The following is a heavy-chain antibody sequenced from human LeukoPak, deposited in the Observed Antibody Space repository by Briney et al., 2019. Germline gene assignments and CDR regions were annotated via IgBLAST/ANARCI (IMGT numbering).Heavy chain of an antibody. CDR2: INHSGST. V-gene: IGHV4-34*01. D-gene: IGHD3-3*01. CDR1: GGSFSGYY. J-gene: IGHJ6*02. CDR3: AQGSGPYNV. Sequence: PSETLSLTCAVYGGSFSGYYWSWIRQPPGKGLEWIGEINHSGSTNYNPSLKSRVTISVDTSKNQFSLKLASLTAADTAVYYCAQGSGPYNVWGQEPRSPSP.